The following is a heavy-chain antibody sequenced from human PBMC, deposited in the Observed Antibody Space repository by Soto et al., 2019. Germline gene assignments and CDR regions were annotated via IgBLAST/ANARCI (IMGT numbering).Heavy chain of an antibody. J-gene: IGHJ4*02. CDR2: IGGGGGGSR. CDR1: GFTFSIYA. D-gene: IGHD2-2*01. CDR3: AKNGGETSSTSLNSFDY. V-gene: IGHV3-23*01. Sequence: EVQLLESGGGLVQPGGSLRLSCAASGFTFSIYAMTWVRQAPGKGLEWVSGIGGGGGGSRYYADSVQGRFTISRDNSKNTLYLQINNLRAEDTAVYYCAKNGGETSSTSLNSFDYWGQGSLVTVSS.